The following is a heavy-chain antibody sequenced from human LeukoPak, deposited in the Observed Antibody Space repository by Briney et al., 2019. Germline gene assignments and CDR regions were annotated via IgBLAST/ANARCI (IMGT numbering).Heavy chain of an antibody. Sequence: GGSLRLSCAASGFTFSSYGMHWVRQAPGKGLEWVAVISYDGSNKYYADSVKGRLTISRDNSKNTLYLQMNSLRAEDTAVYYCAKGAVAGRSHALDYWGQGTPVTVSS. CDR2: ISYDGSNK. CDR3: AKGAVAGRSHALDY. J-gene: IGHJ4*02. CDR1: GFTFSSYG. D-gene: IGHD6-19*01. V-gene: IGHV3-30*18.